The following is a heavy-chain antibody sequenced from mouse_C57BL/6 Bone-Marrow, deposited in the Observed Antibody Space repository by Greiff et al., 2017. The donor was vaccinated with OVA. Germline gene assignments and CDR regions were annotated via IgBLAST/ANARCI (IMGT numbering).Heavy chain of an antibody. Sequence: VKLMESGPGLVQPSQSLSITCTVSGFSLTSYGVHWVRQSPGKGLEWLGVIWSGGSTDYNAAFISRLSISKDNSKSQVFFKMNSLQADDTAIYYCARKGDWDGWYFDVWGTGTTVTVSS. CDR2: IWSGGST. CDR1: GFSLTSYG. D-gene: IGHD4-1*01. CDR3: ARKGDWDGWYFDV. V-gene: IGHV2-2*01. J-gene: IGHJ1*03.